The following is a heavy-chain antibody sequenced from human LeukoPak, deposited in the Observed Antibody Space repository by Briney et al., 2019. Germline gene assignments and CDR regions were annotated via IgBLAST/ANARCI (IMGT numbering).Heavy chain of an antibody. CDR3: ARDRDSSGYYDY. D-gene: IGHD3-22*01. V-gene: IGHV4-59*01. CDR1: GGSISSYY. CDR2: IYYSGST. Sequence: SETLSLTCTVSGGSISSYYWSWIRQPPGKGLEWIGYIYYSGSTNYNPSLKSRVTISVDTSKNQFSLKLSSVTAADTAVYYCARDRDSSGYYDYWGQGTLVTVSS. J-gene: IGHJ4*02.